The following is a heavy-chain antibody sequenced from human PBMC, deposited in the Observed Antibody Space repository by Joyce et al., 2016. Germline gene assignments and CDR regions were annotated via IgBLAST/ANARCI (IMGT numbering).Heavy chain of an antibody. CDR3: ASGYSGYDFVAYFDY. V-gene: IGHV3-21*01. CDR2: ISSSSSYI. D-gene: IGHD5-12*01. Sequence: EVQVVESGGGLVKPGGSLRLSCAASGFTFSTYTMNWVRQAPGKGLEWVSSISSSSSYIYYADSVKGRFTISRDNAENSLYLQMKSLRAEDTAVYYCASGYSGYDFVAYFDYWGQGTLVTVSS. J-gene: IGHJ4*02. CDR1: GFTFSTYT.